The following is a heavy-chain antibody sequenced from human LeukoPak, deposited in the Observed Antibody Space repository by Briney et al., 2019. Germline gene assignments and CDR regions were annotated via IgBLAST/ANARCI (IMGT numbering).Heavy chain of an antibody. J-gene: IGHJ6*02. CDR3: ARASFPRMDV. V-gene: IGHV1-18*01. Sequence: ASAKVSCKASGYTFSTYPMNWVRQAPGQGLEWMGWISAYNGNTNYAQKLQGRVTMTTDTSTSTAYMELRSLRSDDTAVYYCARASFPRMDVWGQGTTVTVSS. CDR2: ISAYNGNT. D-gene: IGHD3-16*02. CDR1: GYTFSTYP.